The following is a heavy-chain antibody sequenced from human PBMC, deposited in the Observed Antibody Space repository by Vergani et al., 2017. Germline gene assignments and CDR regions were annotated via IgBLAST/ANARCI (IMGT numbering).Heavy chain of an antibody. D-gene: IGHD3-16*01. J-gene: IGHJ4*02. CDR3: ATDPPRPAGARSMLPGGY. Sequence: QVQLVQSGAEVKKPGASVKVSCKVSGYTLTELSMHWVRQAPGKGLEWMGGFDPEDGEKIYAQKFQGRVTMTEDTSTDTAYMELSSLRSEDTAVYYCATDPPRPAGARSMLPGGYWGQGTLVTVSS. CDR1: GYTLTELS. V-gene: IGHV1-24*01. CDR2: FDPEDGEK.